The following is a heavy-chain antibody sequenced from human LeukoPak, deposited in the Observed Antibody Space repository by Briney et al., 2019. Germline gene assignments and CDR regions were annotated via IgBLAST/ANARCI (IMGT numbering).Heavy chain of an antibody. D-gene: IGHD6-13*01. CDR2: IIPIFGTT. CDR1: GGTFRNYA. J-gene: IGHJ5*02. CDR3: ARDRRHIAAAEYNWFDP. Sequence: GASVKVSCKASGGTFRNYAISWVRQAPGQGLEWMGGIIPIFGTTNSAQKFQGRVTITADESTSTAYMELSSLRSEDTAVYYCARDRRHIAAAEYNWFDPWGQGTLVTVSS. V-gene: IGHV1-69*13.